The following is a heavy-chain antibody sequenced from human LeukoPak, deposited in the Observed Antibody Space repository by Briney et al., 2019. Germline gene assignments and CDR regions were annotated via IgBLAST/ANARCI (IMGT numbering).Heavy chain of an antibody. CDR3: ARDTSGGETTFDY. CDR2: ISAYYGDT. V-gene: IGHV1-18*01. J-gene: IGHJ4*02. Sequence: ASVKVSCKPSGYIFGHNGISWVRQAPGQGPEWMGWISAYYGDTKYAQKFQGRVTMTRDTSTSTAYMELRSLRSDDTAVYYCARDTSGGETTFDYWGQGTLVTVSS. D-gene: IGHD4-11*01. CDR1: GYIFGHNG.